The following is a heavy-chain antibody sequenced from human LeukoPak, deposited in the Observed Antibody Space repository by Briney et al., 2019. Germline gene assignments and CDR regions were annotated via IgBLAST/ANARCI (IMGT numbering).Heavy chain of an antibody. J-gene: IGHJ6*03. V-gene: IGHV4-59*08. D-gene: IGHD3-10*01. CDR1: GGSISGYY. CDR2: ISDSGST. Sequence: PSETLSLTCTVSGGSISGYYWSWIRQPPGKGLEYIGHISDSGSTSYNPSLKSRVTISVDTSKNQFSLKLSPVTAADTAVYYCARRGYMDVWDKGTTVTVSS. CDR3: ARRGYMDV.